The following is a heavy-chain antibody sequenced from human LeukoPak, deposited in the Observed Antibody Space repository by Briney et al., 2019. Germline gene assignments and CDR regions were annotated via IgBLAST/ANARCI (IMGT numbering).Heavy chain of an antibody. J-gene: IGHJ3*02. CDR1: GFTFSSYA. D-gene: IGHD3-10*01. Sequence: GGSLRLSCAASGFTFSSYAMSWVRQAPGKGLEWVSSISSSSSYIYYADSVKGRFTISRDNAKNSLYLQMNSLRAEDTAVYYCARDLGSSGQGAFDIWGQGTMVTVSS. V-gene: IGHV3-21*01. CDR2: ISSSSSYI. CDR3: ARDLGSSGQGAFDI.